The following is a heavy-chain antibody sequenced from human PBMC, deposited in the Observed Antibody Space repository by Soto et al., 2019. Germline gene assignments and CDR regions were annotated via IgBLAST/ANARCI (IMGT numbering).Heavy chain of an antibody. Sequence: PGGSLRLSCAASGFTFSSYGMHWVRQAPGKGLEWVAVIWYDGSNKYYADSVKGRFTISRDNSKNTLYLQMNSLRAEDTAVYYCARTLLNYDILTGPDYYYGMDVWGQGTTVTVS. D-gene: IGHD3-9*01. CDR1: GFTFSSYG. J-gene: IGHJ6*02. CDR3: ARTLLNYDILTGPDYYYGMDV. V-gene: IGHV3-33*01. CDR2: IWYDGSNK.